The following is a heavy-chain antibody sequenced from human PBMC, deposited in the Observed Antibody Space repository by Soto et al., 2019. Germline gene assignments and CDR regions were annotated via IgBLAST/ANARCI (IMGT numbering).Heavy chain of an antibody. V-gene: IGHV3-15*01. CDR3: ADIAVADAGDY. CDR1: GFTLTTAW. Sequence: EVQLVESGGGLVKPGGSLRLSCAASGFTLTTAWMNWVRQAPGKGLEWIARIKTKSEGATTDYAAPVKGRLTISRDDSKNTLYIQMNNLPIEDTGVYYCADIAVADAGDYWGQGTLVTVSS. CDR2: IKTKSEGATT. J-gene: IGHJ4*02. D-gene: IGHD6-19*01.